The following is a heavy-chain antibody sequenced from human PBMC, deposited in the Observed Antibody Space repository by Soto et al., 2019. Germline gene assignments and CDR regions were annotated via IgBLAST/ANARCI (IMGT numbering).Heavy chain of an antibody. CDR2: ISAYNGNT. D-gene: IGHD4-4*01. V-gene: IGHV1-18*01. CDR1: GYTFTSCG. CDR3: AREVNSNYLGWFDP. Sequence: ASVKVSCKASGYTFTSCGIIWVRQAPGQGLEWMGWISAYNGNTNYAQKLQGRVTMTTDTSTSTAYMELRSLRSDDTAVYYCAREVNSNYLGWFDPWGQGTLVTVSS. J-gene: IGHJ5*02.